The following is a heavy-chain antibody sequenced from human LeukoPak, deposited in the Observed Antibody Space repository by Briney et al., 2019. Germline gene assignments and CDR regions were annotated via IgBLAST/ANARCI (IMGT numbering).Heavy chain of an antibody. CDR3: ASGYSGSSFDY. CDR1: GYTFTSYG. Sequence: ASVKVSCKASGYTFTSYGITWVRQAPGQGLEWMGWISAYNGNTNYAQKLQGRVTMTTDTSTSTAYMELSSLRSEDTAVYYCASGYSGSSFDYWGQGTLVTVSS. D-gene: IGHD1-26*01. J-gene: IGHJ4*02. CDR2: ISAYNGNT. V-gene: IGHV1-18*01.